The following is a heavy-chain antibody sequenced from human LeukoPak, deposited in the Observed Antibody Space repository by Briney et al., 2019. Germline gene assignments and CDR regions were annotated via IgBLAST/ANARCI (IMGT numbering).Heavy chain of an antibody. CDR2: ISGSGGST. Sequence: GGSLRLSCAASGFTFSSYAMSWVRQAPGKGLEWVSAISGSGGSTYYADSVKGRFTISRDNSKNTLYLQMNSLRAEDTAVYYCARSIAVAGRAFDYWGQGTLVTVSS. CDR1: GFTFSSYA. CDR3: ARSIAVAGRAFDY. J-gene: IGHJ4*02. V-gene: IGHV3-23*01. D-gene: IGHD6-19*01.